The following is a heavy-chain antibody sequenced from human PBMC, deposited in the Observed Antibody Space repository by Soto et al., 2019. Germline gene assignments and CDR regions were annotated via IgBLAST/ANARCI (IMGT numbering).Heavy chain of an antibody. CDR2: FYYSGST. J-gene: IGHJ4*02. CDR1: GGSISSYY. V-gene: IGHV4-59*07. D-gene: IGHD2-21*01. Sequence: SDTLSLTCTVSGGSISSYYWSWIRQPPGKGLEWIGYFYYSGSTNYNPSLKSRVTISVDTSKNQFSLKLTSVTAADTAVYYCASGLSGDKVDQWGQGTLVTVS. CDR3: ASGLSGDKVDQ.